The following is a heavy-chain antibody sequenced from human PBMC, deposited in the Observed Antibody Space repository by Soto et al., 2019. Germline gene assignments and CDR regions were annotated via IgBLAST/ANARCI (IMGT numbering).Heavy chain of an antibody. V-gene: IGHV3-53*04. CDR2: LYSGGAT. CDR1: GFIVSSNY. D-gene: IGHD3-10*01. CDR3: VRGRYGSEIH. J-gene: IGHJ4*02. Sequence: EARLVESGGGLVQPGGSLRLSCAASGFIVSSNYMTWVRQAPGKGLEWVSLLYSGGATHYAASVKGRFTISSHSSQNTLFLQMNSLRTEDTATYYCVRGRYGSEIHWGQGTKVTVSS.